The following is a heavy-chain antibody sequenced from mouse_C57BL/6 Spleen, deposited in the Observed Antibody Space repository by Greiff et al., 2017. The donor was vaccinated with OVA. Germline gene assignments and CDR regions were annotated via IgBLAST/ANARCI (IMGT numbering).Heavy chain of an antibody. Sequence: VQLQQSGPELVKPGASVKISCKASGYAFSSSWMNWVKQRPGKGLEWIGRIYPGDGDTNYNGKFKGKATLTADKSSSTAYMQLSSLTSEDSAVYFCARETTVVATEAMDYWGQGTSVTVSS. CDR1: GYAFSSSW. D-gene: IGHD1-1*01. CDR3: ARETTVVATEAMDY. V-gene: IGHV1-82*01. J-gene: IGHJ4*01. CDR2: IYPGDGDT.